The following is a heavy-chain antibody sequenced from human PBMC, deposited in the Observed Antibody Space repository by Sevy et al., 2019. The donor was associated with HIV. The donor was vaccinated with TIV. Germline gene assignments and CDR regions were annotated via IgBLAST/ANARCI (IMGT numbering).Heavy chain of an antibody. CDR1: GFTFSTYA. J-gene: IGHJ4*02. D-gene: IGHD3-22*01. Sequence: GGSLRLSCTASGFTFSTYAMYWVRQAPGKGLEWVAVISDDGNNKDYAYSVKGRFTVSRDKSKNTLYLQMYSLRAEDTAVYYCASHYYDTTGYYYPLDYWGQGTLVTVSS. CDR3: ASHYYDTTGYYYPLDY. CDR2: ISDDGNNK. V-gene: IGHV3-30*04.